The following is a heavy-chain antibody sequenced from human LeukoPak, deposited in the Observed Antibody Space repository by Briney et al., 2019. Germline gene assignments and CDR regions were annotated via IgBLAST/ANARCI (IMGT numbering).Heavy chain of an antibody. Sequence: GGSLRLSCAASGFTFSSYSMNWVRQAPGKGLEWVSYISSSSSTIYYADSVKGRFTISRDNAKNSLYLQMNSLRAEDTAAYYCARDRRGREWLLSKGYFDYWGQGTLVTVSS. D-gene: IGHD3-3*01. CDR1: GFTFSSYS. CDR2: ISSSSSTI. V-gene: IGHV3-48*01. CDR3: ARDRRGREWLLSKGYFDY. J-gene: IGHJ4*01.